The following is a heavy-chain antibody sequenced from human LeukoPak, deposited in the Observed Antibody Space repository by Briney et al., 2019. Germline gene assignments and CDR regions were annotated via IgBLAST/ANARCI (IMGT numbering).Heavy chain of an antibody. D-gene: IGHD2-2*01. CDR3: ARAIRQYQLLLGFDY. Sequence: PSETLSLTCTVSGGSISSYYWSWIRQPPGKGLEWIGYIYYSGSSNYNPSLKSRLTISVDTSKNQFSLKLRSVTAADTAVYCCARAIRQYQLLLGFDYWGQGTLVTVSS. CDR2: IYYSGSS. CDR1: GGSISSYY. J-gene: IGHJ4*02. V-gene: IGHV4-59*01.